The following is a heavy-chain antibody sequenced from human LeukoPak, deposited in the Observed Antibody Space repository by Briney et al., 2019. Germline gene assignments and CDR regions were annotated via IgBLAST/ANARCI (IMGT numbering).Heavy chain of an antibody. V-gene: IGHV3-23*01. J-gene: IGHJ4*02. D-gene: IGHD6-13*01. Sequence: PGGSLRLSRAASGFTLSSYAMSWVRQAPGKGLEWVSAISGSGGRTYYADSVKGRFTISRDNSKNTLYLQMNSLRAEDTAVYYCAKLGGFGAAAGTVDYWGQGTLVTVSS. CDR3: AKLGGFGAAAGTVDY. CDR1: GFTLSSYA. CDR2: ISGSGGRT.